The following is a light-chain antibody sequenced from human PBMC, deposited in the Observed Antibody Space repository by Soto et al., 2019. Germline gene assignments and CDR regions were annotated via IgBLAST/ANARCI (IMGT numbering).Light chain of an antibody. J-gene: IGKJ1*01. Sequence: DIQMTQSPSSLSASVGDRVTITCRARQSISSYLNWYQQKPGKAHKLLIYAASSLQSGVPSRFSGSGSGKDFTLTISSLQPEDFATYYCQQSYSTPPWTCGQGTKVEIK. CDR1: QSISSY. CDR2: AAS. CDR3: QQSYSTPPWT. V-gene: IGKV1-39*01.